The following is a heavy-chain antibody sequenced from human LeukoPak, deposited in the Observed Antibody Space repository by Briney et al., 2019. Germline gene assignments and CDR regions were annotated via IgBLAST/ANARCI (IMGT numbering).Heavy chain of an antibody. V-gene: IGHV3-23*01. CDR3: AKDIELFMS. Sequence: GGSLRLSCAASGFTLRNFAMSWVRQAPGKGLEWVSGLSHGGTRTFYAASVKGRFTISRDDSNTTPFLQMDNLRVEDTATSYCAKDIELFMSWGQGTLVIVSS. CDR1: GFTLRNFA. J-gene: IGHJ5*02. CDR2: LSHGGTRT. D-gene: IGHD1-26*01.